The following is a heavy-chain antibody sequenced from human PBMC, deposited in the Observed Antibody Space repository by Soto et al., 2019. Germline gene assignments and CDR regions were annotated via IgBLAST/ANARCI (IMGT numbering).Heavy chain of an antibody. CDR3: ARDYSNPYYDILTGFYGIDV. V-gene: IGHV1-69*01. J-gene: IGHJ6*02. D-gene: IGHD3-9*01. Sequence: QVQLVQSGAEVKKPGSSVKVSCKASGGTFSSYAISWVRQAPGQGLEWMGGIIPIFGTANYAQKFQGRVTITADESTSTAYKKLSSLRSEDTAVYYCARDYSNPYYDILTGFYGIDVWGQGTTVTVSS. CDR2: IIPIFGTA. CDR1: GGTFSSYA.